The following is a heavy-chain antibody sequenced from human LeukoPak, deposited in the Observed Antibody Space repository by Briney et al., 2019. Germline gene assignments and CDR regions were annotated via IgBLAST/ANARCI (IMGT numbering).Heavy chain of an antibody. CDR3: ATQRVGASRPDY. D-gene: IGHD1-26*01. V-gene: IGHV3-43*01. J-gene: IGHJ4*02. Sequence: GGSLRLSCAASGFTFDDYTMHWVRQAPGKGLEWVSLISWDGGSTYYADSVKSRFTISRDNAKNSLYLQMNSLRAEDTAVYYCATQRVGASRPDYWGQGTLVTVSS. CDR1: GFTFDDYT. CDR2: ISWDGGST.